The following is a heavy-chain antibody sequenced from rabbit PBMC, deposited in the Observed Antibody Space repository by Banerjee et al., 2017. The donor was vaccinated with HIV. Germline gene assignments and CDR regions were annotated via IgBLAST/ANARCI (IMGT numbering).Heavy chain of an antibody. Sequence: QEQLVESRGGLVKPGGSLKLSCTASRFPFSNKAVMCWVRQAPGKGLEWIACINAVTGKAVYATWEKGRFTFSKTSSTTVTLQMTSRTAADTATYFCARDTSVIGWNFGWWGPGTLVTVS. J-gene: IGHJ6*01. V-gene: IGHV1S45*01. CDR3: ARDTSVIGWNFGW. CDR1: RFPFSNKAV. CDR2: INAVTGKA. D-gene: IGHD1-1*01.